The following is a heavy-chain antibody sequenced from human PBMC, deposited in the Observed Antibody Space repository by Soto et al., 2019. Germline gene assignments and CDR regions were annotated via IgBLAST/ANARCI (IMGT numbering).Heavy chain of an antibody. Sequence: GGSLRLACAVSGFSFSRYGMSWVRQAPGEWLERVSAIRGSGGSTYYADSVNRPFTTPRDNSKNTLYMQMNSMRAEDTTVYYCAKDRGDNYGYFYYYYGMDVWGQGTTVTVSS. CDR2: IRGSGGST. V-gene: IGHV3-23*01. D-gene: IGHD5-18*01. CDR3: AKDRGDNYGYFYYYYGMDV. CDR1: GFSFSRYG. J-gene: IGHJ6*02.